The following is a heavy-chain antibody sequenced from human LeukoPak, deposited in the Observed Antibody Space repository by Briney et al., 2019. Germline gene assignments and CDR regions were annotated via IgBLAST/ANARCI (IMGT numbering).Heavy chain of an antibody. CDR1: GGTFSSYA. J-gene: IGHJ4*02. Sequence: ASVKVSCKASGGTFSSYAISWVRQAPGQGLEWMGRIIPILGIANYAQKFQGRVTITADKSTSTAYMELSSLRSEDTAVYYCARDWKYYDFPFDYWGQGTLVTVSS. V-gene: IGHV1-69*04. CDR2: IIPILGIA. CDR3: ARDWKYYDFPFDY. D-gene: IGHD3-3*01.